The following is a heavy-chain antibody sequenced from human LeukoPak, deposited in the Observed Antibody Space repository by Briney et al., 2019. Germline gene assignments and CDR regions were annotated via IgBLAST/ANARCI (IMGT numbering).Heavy chain of an antibody. CDR2: IFYSGST. V-gene: IGHV4-34*12. J-gene: IGHJ5*02. CDR1: GGSFSGYY. CDR3: AISLRYYYGSGTPGNGWFDP. Sequence: SETLSLTCAVYGGSFSGYYWSWIRQPPGKGLECIGSIFYSGSTYYNPSLKSRVTISVDTSKNQFSLKLSSVTAADTAVYYCAISLRYYYGSGTPGNGWFDPWGQGTLVTVSS. D-gene: IGHD3-10*01.